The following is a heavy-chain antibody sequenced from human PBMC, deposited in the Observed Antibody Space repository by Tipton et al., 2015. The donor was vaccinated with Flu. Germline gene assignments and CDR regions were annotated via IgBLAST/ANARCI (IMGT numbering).Heavy chain of an antibody. J-gene: IGHJ6*03. CDR1: GFTFSSYW. V-gene: IGHV3-7*01. CDR2: IKQDGSEK. Sequence: LRLSCAASGFTFSSYWMSWVRQAPGKGLEWVANIKQDGSEKYYVDSVKGRFTISRDNAKNSLYLQMNSLRAEDTAVYYCARGRRGYGDGEYYYYMDVWGKGTTVTVSS. D-gene: IGHD4-17*01. CDR3: ARGRRGYGDGEYYYYMDV.